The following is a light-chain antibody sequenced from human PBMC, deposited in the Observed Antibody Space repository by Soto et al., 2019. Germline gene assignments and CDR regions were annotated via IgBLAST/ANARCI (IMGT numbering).Light chain of an antibody. V-gene: IGKV1-33*01. Sequence: DIQMTQSPSSLSASVGDGITITCQASQDLGDYLVWYQQRPGKAPDLLIYDGSSLATGVPSRFSGSRSGTEFTFTISSLQPEDFATYYCQQYDNVPHTFGQGTRLDVK. CDR3: QQYDNVPHT. J-gene: IGKJ2*01. CDR2: DGS. CDR1: QDLGDY.